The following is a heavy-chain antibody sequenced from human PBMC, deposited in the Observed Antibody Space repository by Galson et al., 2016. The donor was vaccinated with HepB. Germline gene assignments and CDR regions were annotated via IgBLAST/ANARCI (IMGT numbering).Heavy chain of an antibody. Sequence: SVKVFCKASGYSFTNYGISWVRQAPGQGLEWMGWISTYNGNTNYAQKLQGRVTMTTDTSTSTAYMELRSLRSDDTAVYYCATSTSSWINWFAPWGQGTLVTVSS. CDR1: GYSFTNYG. D-gene: IGHD6-13*01. J-gene: IGHJ5*02. CDR2: ISTYNGNT. V-gene: IGHV1-18*01. CDR3: ATSTSSWINWFAP.